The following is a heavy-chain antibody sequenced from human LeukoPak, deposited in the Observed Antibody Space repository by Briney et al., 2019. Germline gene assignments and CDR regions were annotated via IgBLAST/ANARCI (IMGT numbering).Heavy chain of an antibody. J-gene: IGHJ6*02. CDR3: ARVGVDFDYYYAMDV. V-gene: IGHV1-24*01. D-gene: IGHD3-16*01. Sequence: ASVKVSCKVSGYTLTELSMHWVRQAPGKGLEWMGGFDPEDGETIYAQKSQGRVTMTRNTSIGTAYMELSSLRSEDTAVYYCARVGVDFDYYYAMDVWGQGTAVTVSS. CDR2: FDPEDGET. CDR1: GYTLTELS.